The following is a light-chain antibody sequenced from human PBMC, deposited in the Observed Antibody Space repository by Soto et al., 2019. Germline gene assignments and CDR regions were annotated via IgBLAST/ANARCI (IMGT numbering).Light chain of an antibody. Sequence: SVLTQSPGALSLSPGERATLSCGASQSVSSSYLAWYQQKPGQAPRLLIYGASTRATGIPDRFSGSGSGTDFTLTISRLEPEDFAAYYCQQYGSSPRTFGQGTKVDIK. J-gene: IGKJ1*01. CDR2: GAS. V-gene: IGKV3-20*01. CDR3: QQYGSSPRT. CDR1: QSVSSSY.